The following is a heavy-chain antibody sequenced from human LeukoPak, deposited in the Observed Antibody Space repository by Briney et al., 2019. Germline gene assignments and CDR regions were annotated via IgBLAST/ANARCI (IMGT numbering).Heavy chain of an antibody. CDR3: ARDPGPLASRITIFGVTYGMDV. CDR2: IYYSGST. CDR1: GGSVSSGSYY. J-gene: IGHJ6*02. Sequence: SETLSLTCTVSGGSVSSGSYYWSWIRQPPGKGLEWIGYIYYSGSTNYDPSLKSRVTISVDTSKNQFSLKLSSVTAADTAVYYCARDPGPLASRITIFGVTYGMDVWGQGTTVTVSS. D-gene: IGHD3-3*01. V-gene: IGHV4-61*01.